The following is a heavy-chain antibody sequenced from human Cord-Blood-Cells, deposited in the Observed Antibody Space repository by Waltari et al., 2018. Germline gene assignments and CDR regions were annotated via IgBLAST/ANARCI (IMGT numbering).Heavy chain of an antibody. CDR2: IIPIFGTA. J-gene: IGHJ6*03. V-gene: IGHV1-69*01. CDR1: GGTFSSYA. Sequence: QVQLVQSGAEVKKPGSSVKVSCQASGGTFSSYAISWVRQAPGQGLEWMGGIIPIFGTANYAQKFQGRVTITADESTSTAYMELSSLRSEDTAVYYCARDGITGTTRGYYYYYMDVWGKGTTVTVSS. D-gene: IGHD1-7*01. CDR3: ARDGITGTTRGYYYYYMDV.